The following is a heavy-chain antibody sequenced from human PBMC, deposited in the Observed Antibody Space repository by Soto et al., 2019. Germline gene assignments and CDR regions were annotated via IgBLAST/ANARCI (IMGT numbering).Heavy chain of an antibody. Sequence: SVKVSCKASGGTFSSYAISWVRQAPGQGLEWMGGIIPIFGTANYAQKFQGRVTITADESTSTAYMELSSLRSEDTAVYYCARPHYYDSSGQPSYFDYWGQGTLVTVSS. CDR2: IIPIFGTA. D-gene: IGHD3-22*01. J-gene: IGHJ4*02. CDR1: GGTFSSYA. CDR3: ARPHYYDSSGQPSYFDY. V-gene: IGHV1-69*13.